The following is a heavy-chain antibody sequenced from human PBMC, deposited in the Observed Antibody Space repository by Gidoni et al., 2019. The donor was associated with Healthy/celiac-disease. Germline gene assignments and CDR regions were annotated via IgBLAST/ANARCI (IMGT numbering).Heavy chain of an antibody. CDR1: GFTFSSYW. CDR2: IKQDGSEK. D-gene: IGHD1-1*01. Sequence: EVQLVESGGGLVQPGGSLRLSCAASGFTFSSYWMSWVRQAPGKGLEWVANIKQDGSEKYYVDSVKGRFTISRDNAKNSLYLQMNSLRAEDTAVYYCARDRLEPTTDYWYFDLWGRGTLVTVSS. CDR3: ARDRLEPTTDYWYFDL. V-gene: IGHV3-7*01. J-gene: IGHJ2*01.